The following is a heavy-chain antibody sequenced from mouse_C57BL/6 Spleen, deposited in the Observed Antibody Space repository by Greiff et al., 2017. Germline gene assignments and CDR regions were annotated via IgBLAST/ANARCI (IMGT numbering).Heavy chain of an antibody. CDR3: ARDPSSPHAMDY. CDR1: GYAFSSYW. V-gene: IGHV1-80*01. Sequence: VQLQQSGAELVKPGASVKISCKASGYAFSSYWMNWVKQRPGKGLEWIGQIYPGDGDTNYNGKFKGKATLTADKSSSTAYMQLSSRTSEDSAVYFCARDPSSPHAMDYWGQGTSVTVSS. D-gene: IGHD1-1*01. CDR2: IYPGDGDT. J-gene: IGHJ4*01.